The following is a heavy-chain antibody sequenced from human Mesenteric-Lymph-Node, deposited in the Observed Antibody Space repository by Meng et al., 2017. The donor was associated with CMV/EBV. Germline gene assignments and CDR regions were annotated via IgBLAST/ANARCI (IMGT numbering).Heavy chain of an antibody. D-gene: IGHD3-16*01. CDR2: INPNSGVS. Sequence: QVQLVQSRAEVWKTEASVMVACKASGYTFTDFYIHWVRQAPGQGLEWMGRINPNSGVSNSAQNFQGRVTMTRDTSISTAYMELGRLTSDDTAVYYCARENVYPGGFDPWGQGTLVTVSS. J-gene: IGHJ5*02. CDR1: GYTFTDFY. CDR3: ARENVYPGGFDP. V-gene: IGHV1-2*06.